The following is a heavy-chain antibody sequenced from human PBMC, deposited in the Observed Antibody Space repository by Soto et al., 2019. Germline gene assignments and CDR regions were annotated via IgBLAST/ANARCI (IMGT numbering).Heavy chain of an antibody. CDR2: IYYSGST. Sequence: PADTLSLTCTVSGGSISSYYWSWIRQPPGKGLEGIGYIYYSGSTNYNPSLRRRVTISVDTSTNQFPLKPSSVTAADTAVYYCARSNIAAAGFYYYGMDVWGPGTTVTVSS. D-gene: IGHD6-13*01. CDR1: GGSISSYY. V-gene: IGHV4-59*01. J-gene: IGHJ6*02. CDR3: ARSNIAAAGFYYYGMDV.